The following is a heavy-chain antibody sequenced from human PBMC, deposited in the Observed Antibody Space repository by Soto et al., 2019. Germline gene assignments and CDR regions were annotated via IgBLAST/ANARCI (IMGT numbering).Heavy chain of an antibody. J-gene: IGHJ4*02. V-gene: IGHV1-69*04. CDR1: GGTFSSYT. Sequence: SVKVSCKASGGTFSSYTISCVRQAPGQGLEWMGRIIPILGIANYTQKFQGRVTITADKSTSTAYMELSSLRSEDTAVYYCARDSSHHDYWGQGTLVTLSS. CDR3: ARDSSHHDY. CDR2: IIPILGIA.